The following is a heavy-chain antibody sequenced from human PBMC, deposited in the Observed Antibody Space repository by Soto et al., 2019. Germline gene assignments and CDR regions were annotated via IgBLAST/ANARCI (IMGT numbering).Heavy chain of an antibody. Sequence: QVQLQESGPGLVKPSQTLSLTCTVSGGSISSGGYYWSWIRQHPGKGLEWIGEIHYSGSTYHNPSLKCRVTISVDTSKNQFSLKLSSVTAADTAVYYCARGLFLYYGSGSYRYFDYWGQGTLVTVSS. CDR2: IHYSGST. D-gene: IGHD3-10*01. CDR3: ARGLFLYYGSGSYRYFDY. CDR1: GGSISSGGYY. V-gene: IGHV4-31*03. J-gene: IGHJ4*02.